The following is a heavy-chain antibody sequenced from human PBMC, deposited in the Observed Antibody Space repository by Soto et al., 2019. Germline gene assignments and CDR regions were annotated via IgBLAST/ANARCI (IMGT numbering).Heavy chain of an antibody. J-gene: IGHJ4*02. V-gene: IGHV6-1*01. CDR2: TYYRSKWYN. CDR1: GDSSSSNSAA. Sequence: SRTRSLPCAVSGDSSSSNSAAWNWIRQSPSRGLEWLGRTYYRSKWYNDYAVSVRSRITINPDTSKNQFSLQLNSATPEDTAVYFCTRDLTIWSQGTLVTVSS. D-gene: IGHD3-3*01. CDR3: TRDLTI.